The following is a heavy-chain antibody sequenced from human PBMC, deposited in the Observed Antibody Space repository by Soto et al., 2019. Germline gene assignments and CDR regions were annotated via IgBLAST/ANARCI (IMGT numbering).Heavy chain of an antibody. CDR1: GFTFSSYA. Sequence: EVQLLESGGGLVQPGGSLRLSCAASGFTFSSYAMSWVRQAPGKGLEWVSAISGSGGSTYYADSVKGRFTISRDNSKNTLYLQMNSLRAEDTAVYYCAKRRCYDFWSGCPDDAFDIWGQGTMVTVSS. J-gene: IGHJ3*02. V-gene: IGHV3-23*01. D-gene: IGHD3-3*01. CDR2: ISGSGGST. CDR3: AKRRCYDFWSGCPDDAFDI.